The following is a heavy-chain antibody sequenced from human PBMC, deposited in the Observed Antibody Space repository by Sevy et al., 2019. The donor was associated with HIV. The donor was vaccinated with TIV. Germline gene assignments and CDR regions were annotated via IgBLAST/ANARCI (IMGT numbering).Heavy chain of an antibody. V-gene: IGHV4-59*11. CDR1: GVSITSLS. Sequence: SETLSLTCTVSGVSITSLSWNWIRQPPGKGLEWMANIYYNGHINYNPSLKSLVTLSLDTSKNQFSLWLSSVTAADTAMYYCAGENAWGRGYSWGQGTLVTVSS. CDR2: IYYNGHI. D-gene: IGHD1-26*01. CDR3: AGENAWGRGYS. J-gene: IGHJ4*02.